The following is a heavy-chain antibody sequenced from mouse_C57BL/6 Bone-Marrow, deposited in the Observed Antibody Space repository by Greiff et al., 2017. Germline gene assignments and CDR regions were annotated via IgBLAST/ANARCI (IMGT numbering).Heavy chain of an antibody. D-gene: IGHD2-4*01. J-gene: IGHJ3*01. CDR3: ARRRGLGLRRDSWFAY. CDR2: INPYNGGT. CDR1: GYTFTDYY. V-gene: IGHV1-19*01. Sequence: VQLQQSGPVLVKPGASVKMSCKASGYTFTDYYMNWVKQSHGKSLEWIGVINPYNGGTSYNQKFKGKATLTGDKSSSTAYMELNSLTSEDSAVYYCARRRGLGLRRDSWFAYWGQGTRVTVSA.